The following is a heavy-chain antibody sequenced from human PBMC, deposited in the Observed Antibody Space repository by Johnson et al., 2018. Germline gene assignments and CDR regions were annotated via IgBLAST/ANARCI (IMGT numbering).Heavy chain of an antibody. Sequence: VQLVESGGGVVQXGGSLRLSCAASGLSFSSSAMSWVRQAPGKGLEWVSAISGSGESTYYTKSVKGRFTISRDNSKNTLYLQMNSLRAEDTAVYYCAKMDQLLYYYYYFYMDVWGKGTTVTVSS. CDR1: GLSFSSSA. D-gene: IGHD2-2*01. J-gene: IGHJ6*03. V-gene: IGHV3-23*04. CDR3: AKMDQLLYYYYYFYMDV. CDR2: ISGSGEST.